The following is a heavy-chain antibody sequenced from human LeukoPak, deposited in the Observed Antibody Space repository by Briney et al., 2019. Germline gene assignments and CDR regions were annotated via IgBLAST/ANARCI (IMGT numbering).Heavy chain of an antibody. CDR2: IYNRDNT. CDR3: ARGTDAYKVGNH. D-gene: IGHD5-24*01. J-gene: IGHJ5*02. V-gene: IGHV4-38-2*02. CDR1: GDSISTDYR. Sequence: ASETLSLTCTVSGDSISTDYRWTWIRQPPGKVPEWIGTIYNRDNTYYTSSLASRVTISMDTSKNQFSLKMTSVTAADTAVYYCARGTDAYKVGNHWGQGALVTVSS.